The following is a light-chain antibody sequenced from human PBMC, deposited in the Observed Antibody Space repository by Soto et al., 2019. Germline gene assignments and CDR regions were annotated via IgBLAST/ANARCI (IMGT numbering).Light chain of an antibody. V-gene: IGKV3-15*01. CDR1: QSIRND. J-gene: IGKJ1*01. CDR2: GAS. Sequence: ILPVQSPTTQSVSPGERATLSCRASQSIRNDLNWYQHKPGQAPRLLIYGASTGATGVPARFSGSGSGTEFTLTISSMQSEDFAAYYCQQYNNWPRAFGRGTKVDIK. CDR3: QQYNNWPRA.